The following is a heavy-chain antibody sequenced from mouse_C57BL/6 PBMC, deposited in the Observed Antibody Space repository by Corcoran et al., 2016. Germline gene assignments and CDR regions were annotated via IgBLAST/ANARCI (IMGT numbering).Heavy chain of an antibody. CDR2: INPNNGGT. J-gene: IGHJ1*03. CDR3: ARISPYWYFDV. D-gene: IGHD6-2*01. CDR1: GYTFTDYY. Sequence: EVQLQQSGPELVKPGASVKISCKASGYTFTDYYMNWVKQSHGKSLEWIGDINPNNGGTSYNQKFKGKATLTVDKSSSTAYMELRSLTSEDSAVYYCARISPYWYFDVWGTGTTVTVSS. V-gene: IGHV1-26*01.